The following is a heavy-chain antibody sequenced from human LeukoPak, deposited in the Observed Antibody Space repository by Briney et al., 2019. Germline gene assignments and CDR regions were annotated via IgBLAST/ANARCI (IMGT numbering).Heavy chain of an antibody. J-gene: IGHJ6*03. D-gene: IGHD6-6*01. CDR2: ISSSSSTI. Sequence: GGSLRLSCAASGFTFSSYSMNWVRQAPGKGLEWVSYISSSSSTIYYADSVKGRFTISRDNAKNSLYLQMNSLRAEDTAVYYCAREGKAVVSWQLGSYYYYMDVWGKGTTVTVSS. CDR3: AREGKAVVSWQLGSYYYYMDV. V-gene: IGHV3-48*01. CDR1: GFTFSSYS.